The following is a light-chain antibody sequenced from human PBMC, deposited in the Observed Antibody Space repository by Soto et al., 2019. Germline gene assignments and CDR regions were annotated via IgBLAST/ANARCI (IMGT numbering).Light chain of an antibody. J-gene: IGLJ3*02. CDR2: DVT. Sequence: QTVVTQPRSVSGSPGQSATISCTGTSSDVGNYNFVSWYQQHPGKAPKLMIYDVTQRPSGVPDRFSGSKSGNTASLTISGLQAEDEADYYCCSYAGSYIWVFGGGTKLTVL. CDR1: SSDVGNYNF. V-gene: IGLV2-11*01. CDR3: CSYAGSYIWV.